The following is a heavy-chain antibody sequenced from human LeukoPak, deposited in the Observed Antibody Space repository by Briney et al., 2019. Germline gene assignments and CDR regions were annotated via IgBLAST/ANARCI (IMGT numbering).Heavy chain of an antibody. Sequence: GGSLRLSCAASGFTFSSYWMYWVRQAPGKGLVWVSRINSDGSSTSYADSVKGRFTISRDNAKNTLYLQMNSLRAEDTAVYYCAREGGIVGAFDPWGQGTLVTVSS. V-gene: IGHV3-74*01. CDR3: AREGGIVGAFDP. J-gene: IGHJ5*02. CDR1: GFTFSSYW. CDR2: INSDGSST. D-gene: IGHD1-26*01.